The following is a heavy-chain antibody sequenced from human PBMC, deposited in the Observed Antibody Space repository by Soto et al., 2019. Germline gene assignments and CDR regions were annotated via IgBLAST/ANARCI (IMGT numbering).Heavy chain of an antibody. D-gene: IGHD3-10*01. CDR1: GYSFTSYA. CDR2: ISAGNGNT. Sequence: ASVKVSCKASGYSFTSYAVHWVRQAPGQRLEWMGWISAGNGNTKIAQKFQGRVTITRDTSTSTAYMELSSLRSEDTAVYYCASLYGSGSYRGFDYWGQGTLVTVSS. V-gene: IGHV1-3*01. CDR3: ASLYGSGSYRGFDY. J-gene: IGHJ4*02.